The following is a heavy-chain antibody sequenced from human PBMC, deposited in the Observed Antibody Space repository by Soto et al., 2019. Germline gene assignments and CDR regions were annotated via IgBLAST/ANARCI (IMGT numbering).Heavy chain of an antibody. CDR3: ARDRIVLMVYAALYYYYYGMDV. V-gene: IGHV1-69*12. CDR1: GGTFSSYA. Sequence: QVQLVQSGAEVKKPGSSVKVSCKASGGTFSSYAISWVRQAPGQGLEWMGGIIPIFGTANYAPKFQGRVTITADESTSTAYMELSSLRSEDTAVYYCARDRIVLMVYAALYYYYYGMDVWGQGTTVTVSS. J-gene: IGHJ6*02. CDR2: IIPIFGTA. D-gene: IGHD2-8*01.